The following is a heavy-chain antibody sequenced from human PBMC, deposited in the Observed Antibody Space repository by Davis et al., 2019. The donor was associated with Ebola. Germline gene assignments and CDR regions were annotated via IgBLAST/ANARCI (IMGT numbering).Heavy chain of an antibody. J-gene: IGHJ4*02. CDR1: GGSISSYY. Sequence: MPSETLSLTCTVSGGSISSYYWSWIRQPPGKGLEWIGYIYYSGSTNYNPSLKSRVTTSVDTSKNQFSLSLSSVTAADTAVYYCARAVYDSSGYRLDYWGQGTLVTVSS. CDR3: ARAVYDSSGYRLDY. V-gene: IGHV4-59*08. D-gene: IGHD3-22*01. CDR2: IYYSGST.